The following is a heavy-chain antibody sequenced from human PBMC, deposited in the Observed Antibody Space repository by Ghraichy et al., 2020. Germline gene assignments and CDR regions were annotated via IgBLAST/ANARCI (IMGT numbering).Heavy chain of an antibody. V-gene: IGHV1-69*04. D-gene: IGHD3-9*01. CDR1: GGTFSSYA. CDR2: IIPILGIA. J-gene: IGHJ4*02. Sequence: PVKVSCKASGGTFSSYAISWVRQAPGQGLEWMGRIIPILGIANYAQKFQGRVTITADKSTSTAYMELSSLRSEDTAVYYCASLDYDILTGYYGYYFDYWGQGTLVTVSS. CDR3: ASLDYDILTGYYGYYFDY.